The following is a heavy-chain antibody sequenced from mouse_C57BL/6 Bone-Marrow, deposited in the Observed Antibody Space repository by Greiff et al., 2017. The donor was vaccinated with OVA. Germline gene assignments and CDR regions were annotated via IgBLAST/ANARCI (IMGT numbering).Heavy chain of an antibody. D-gene: IGHD1-2*01. CDR1: GFNIKDYY. Sequence: VQLQQSGAELVKPGASVKLSCTASGFNIKDYYMHWVKQRTEQGLEWIGRIDPEDGETQYAPKFQGKATITADTSSNTAYLQLSSLTSEDTAVYYCARSSCHFDYGGQGTTLTVSS. CDR3: ARSSCHFDY. J-gene: IGHJ2*01. CDR2: IDPEDGET. V-gene: IGHV14-2*01.